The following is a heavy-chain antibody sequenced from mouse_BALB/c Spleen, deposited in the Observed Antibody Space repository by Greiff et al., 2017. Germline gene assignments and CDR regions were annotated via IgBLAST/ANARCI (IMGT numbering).Heavy chain of an antibody. V-gene: IGHV1-9*01. CDR2: ILPGSGST. Sequence: VQLQQSGAELMKPGASVKISCKATGYTFSSYWIEWVKQRPGHGLEWIGEILPGSGSTNYNEKFKGKATFTADTSSNTAYMQLSSLTSEDSAVYCCARRGDYGHAMDYWGQGTSVTVSS. D-gene: IGHD1-1*02. CDR3: ARRGDYGHAMDY. CDR1: GYTFSSYW. J-gene: IGHJ4*01.